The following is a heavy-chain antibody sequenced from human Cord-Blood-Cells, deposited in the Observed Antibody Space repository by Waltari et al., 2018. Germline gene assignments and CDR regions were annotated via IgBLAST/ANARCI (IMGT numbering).Heavy chain of an antibody. V-gene: IGHV4-34*01. Sequence: QVQLQQWGAGLLKPSETLSLTCAVYGGSFSGYYWSWIRQPPGKGLEWIWEINHSGSTNYNPALKSRVTISGDTSKNQFSLKLSSVTAADTAVYYCARGWGGHWYFDLWGRGTLVTVS. CDR3: ARGWGGHWYFDL. D-gene: IGHD7-27*01. J-gene: IGHJ2*01. CDR1: GGSFSGYY. CDR2: INHSGST.